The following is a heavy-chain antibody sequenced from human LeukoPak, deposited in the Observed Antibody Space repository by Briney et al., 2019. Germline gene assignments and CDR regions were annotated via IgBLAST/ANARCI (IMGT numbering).Heavy chain of an antibody. D-gene: IGHD6-6*01. CDR1: GDSISSSNYY. CDR2: IYYSGST. V-gene: IGHV4-39*01. Sequence: PSETLSLTCTVSGDSISSSNYYWGWIRQSPGKGLEWIGSIYYSGSTYYNPSLKSRVTISVDTSKNQFSLYLSSVTAADTAVYFCARRTYSSSSFDYWGQGTLVTVSS. J-gene: IGHJ4*02. CDR3: ARRTYSSSSFDY.